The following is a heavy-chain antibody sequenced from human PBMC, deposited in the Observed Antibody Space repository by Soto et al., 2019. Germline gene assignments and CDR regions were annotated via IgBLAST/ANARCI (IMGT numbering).Heavy chain of an antibody. D-gene: IGHD6-13*01. CDR1: GFTFRNYA. Sequence: EVQLLESGGELVQPGGSLRLSCAASGFTFRNYAMSWVRQAPGKGLEWVSTISGSGGNTYYADSVKGRFTVSRDNSKNTLYLHMTSLRAEDTAVYYCASGPHSSWYVVYWGPGTLVTVSS. J-gene: IGHJ4*02. CDR2: ISGSGGNT. V-gene: IGHV3-23*01. CDR3: ASGPHSSWYVVY.